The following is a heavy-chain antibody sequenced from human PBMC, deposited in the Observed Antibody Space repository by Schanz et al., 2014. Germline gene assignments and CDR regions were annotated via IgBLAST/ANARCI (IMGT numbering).Heavy chain of an antibody. Sequence: EVQVVESGGGLVQPGGSLRLSCAASGFAFSNYAMNWVRQAPGKGLEWISYIKISGDVFYTDSVKGRFTISRDNAKNSLYLQMNSLTADDTAVYYCARDKGGYYPFDYWGRGTLVTVSS. V-gene: IGHV3-48*04. CDR3: ARDKGGYYPFDY. CDR2: IKISGDV. CDR1: GFAFSNYA. D-gene: IGHD3-3*01. J-gene: IGHJ4*02.